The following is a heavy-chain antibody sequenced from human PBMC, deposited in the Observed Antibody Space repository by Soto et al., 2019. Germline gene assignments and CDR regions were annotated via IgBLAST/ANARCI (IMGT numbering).Heavy chain of an antibody. CDR1: GFTFSSYG. Sequence: GWSLRLSCAASGFTFSSYGMHWVRQAPGKGLEWVAVISYDGSNKYYADSVKGRFTISRDNSKNTLYLQMNSLRAEDTAVYYCAGSITIFGVAPSDRFDPWGQGTLVTVSA. CDR2: ISYDGSNK. V-gene: IGHV3-30*03. J-gene: IGHJ5*02. CDR3: AGSITIFGVAPSDRFDP. D-gene: IGHD3-3*01.